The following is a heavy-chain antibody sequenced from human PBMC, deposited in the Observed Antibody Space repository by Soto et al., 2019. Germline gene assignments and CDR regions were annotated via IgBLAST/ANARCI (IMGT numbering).Heavy chain of an antibody. CDR3: ARGTYYSGDNGYYYFDS. V-gene: IGHV3-48*01. Sequence: GGSLRLSCAASGFTFSSESMIWLRLAPGKGLEWVSFISRTSNVIYYVDSVKGRFTTSRDNGKNLLFLQMNDLRGEDTAVYYCARGTYYSGDNGYYYFDSWGKGTLVTVSS. CDR1: GFTFSSES. J-gene: IGHJ4*02. CDR2: ISRTSNVI. D-gene: IGHD3-3*01.